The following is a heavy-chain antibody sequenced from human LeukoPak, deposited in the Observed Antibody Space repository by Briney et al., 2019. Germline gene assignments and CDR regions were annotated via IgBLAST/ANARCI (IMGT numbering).Heavy chain of an antibody. Sequence: GGSLRLSCADSGFTFSSYEMNWVRQAPGKGLEWVSYISSSGSTIYYADSVKGRFTISRDNSKNTLYLQMSSLRAEDTAVYYCAKSPYDSSGYLGYFDYWGQGTLVTVSS. CDR2: ISSSGSTI. V-gene: IGHV3-48*03. CDR3: AKSPYDSSGYLGYFDY. J-gene: IGHJ4*02. D-gene: IGHD3-22*01. CDR1: GFTFSSYE.